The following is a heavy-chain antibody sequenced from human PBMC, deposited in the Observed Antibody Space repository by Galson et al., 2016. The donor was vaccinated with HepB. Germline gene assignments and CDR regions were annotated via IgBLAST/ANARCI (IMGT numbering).Heavy chain of an antibody. CDR3: ARDIRVGGCCYGMDV. V-gene: IGHV3-7*01. CDR2: IKHDGTEK. D-gene: IGHD2-15*01. Sequence: SLRLSCAASGFSFSTYWMNWVRQAPGKGLEWVANIKHDGTEKHYVDSVKGRFTISRDNAQNSLSLQMNSPRAEDTAVYYCARDIRVGGCCYGMDVWGQGTTVTVSS. J-gene: IGHJ6*02. CDR1: GFSFSTYW.